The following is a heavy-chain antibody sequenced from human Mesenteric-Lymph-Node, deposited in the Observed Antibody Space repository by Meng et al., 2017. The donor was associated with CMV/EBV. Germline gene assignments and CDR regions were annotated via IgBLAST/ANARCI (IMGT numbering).Heavy chain of an antibody. CDR3: AVIPRGLLVRDPGR. J-gene: IGHJ4*02. CDR1: GFTFSTYA. CDR2: INSDGSTT. V-gene: IGHV3-74*03. D-gene: IGHD5-24*01. Sequence: GESLKISCAASGFTFSTYAMHWVRQAPGQGLEWVSRINSDGSTTTYADSVRGRFTISRDNAKNTLFLQMSSLRADDTAVYYCAVIPRGLLVRDPGRWGQGTRVTVSS.